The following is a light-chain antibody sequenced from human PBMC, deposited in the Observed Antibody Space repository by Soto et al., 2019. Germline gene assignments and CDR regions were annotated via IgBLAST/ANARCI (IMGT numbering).Light chain of an antibody. V-gene: IGKV3-20*01. CDR1: QTIDSNN. Sequence: EIVLTQSPGTLSVSPGERATLSCRASQTIDSNNLAWYQQKPGQAPSLLIYGTSSRATGIPDRFSGSGSGTYFTLTIRRLEPEESAIDGCQHYGSWTFGQGTKVEIK. CDR2: GTS. J-gene: IGKJ1*01. CDR3: QHYGSWT.